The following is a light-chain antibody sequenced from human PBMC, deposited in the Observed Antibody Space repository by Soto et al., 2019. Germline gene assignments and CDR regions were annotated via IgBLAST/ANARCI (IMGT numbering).Light chain of an antibody. CDR2: EVS. J-gene: IGLJ2*01. V-gene: IGLV2-14*01. Sequence: QSALTQPASVSGSPGQSITISCTGTSSYVGGYNYVSWYQQHPGKAPKLMIYEVSNRPSGVSNRFSVSKSGNTASLTISGLQAEDEADYYCSSYTRSSTLGIFGGGTKLTVL. CDR3: SSYTRSSTLGI. CDR1: SSYVGGYNY.